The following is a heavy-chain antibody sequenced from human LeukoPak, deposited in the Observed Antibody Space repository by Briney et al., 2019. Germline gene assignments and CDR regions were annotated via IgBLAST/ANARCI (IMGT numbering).Heavy chain of an antibody. V-gene: IGHV3-33*06. CDR1: GFTFSHFG. D-gene: IGHD4-11*01. Sequence: GGSLRLSCAASGFTFSHFGFHWVRQAPGKGLEWVAVIWSDGTNQYYGDSVKGRFIIYRDDSHNTVYLQMNSPRVEDTAVYYCAKDAQRGFDYSNSLKYWGQGSLVTVSS. CDR2: IWSDGTNQ. CDR3: AKDAQRGFDYSNSLKY. J-gene: IGHJ4*02.